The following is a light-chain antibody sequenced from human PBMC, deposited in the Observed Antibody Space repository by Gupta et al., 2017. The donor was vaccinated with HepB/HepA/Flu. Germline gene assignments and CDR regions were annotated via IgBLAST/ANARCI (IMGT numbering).Light chain of an antibody. CDR2: DVS. V-gene: IGLV2-14*01. J-gene: IGLJ1*01. CDR3: NSDTTSSTYV. Sequence: QSALTQPASLSGSPGPSITISCTGTSSDVGSYNYFSWYQQHPAKDPKLMIYDVSNQPSGVSDRFSGSKSGNTASLTISGRQYEDEADYYCNSDTTSSTYVFGAGTKVTVL. CDR1: SSDVGSYNY.